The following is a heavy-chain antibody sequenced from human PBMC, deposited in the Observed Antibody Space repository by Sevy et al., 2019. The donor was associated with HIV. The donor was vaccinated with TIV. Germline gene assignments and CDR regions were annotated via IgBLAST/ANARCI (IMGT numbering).Heavy chain of an antibody. CDR2: IVVGSNNI. CDR3: AATLYSTSGTGYYAMDV. CDR1: GFTFSTSA. J-gene: IGHJ6*02. D-gene: IGHD6-6*01. Sequence: ASVKVSCKASGFTFSTSAVQWVRQARGQRLEWIGWIVVGSNNINYGQKLQERVTSSRDMSTSTVYMELSSLKSDDTAVYYCAATLYSTSGTGYYAMDVWGQGTTVTVSS. V-gene: IGHV1-58*01.